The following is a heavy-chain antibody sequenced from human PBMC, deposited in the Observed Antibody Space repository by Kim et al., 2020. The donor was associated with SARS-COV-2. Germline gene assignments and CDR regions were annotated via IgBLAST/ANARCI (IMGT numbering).Heavy chain of an antibody. CDR1: GFTFSSYC. CDR3: ARGGAYADADDCFDL. Sequence: GGSLRLSCAASGFTFSSYCMHWVRQAPGKGLEWVSSISSGSSYIYYADSVKGRCTISRDNAEKSVYLQKNSLRAEDTAVYYCARGGAYADADDCFDLWGQGTMVTVSS. V-gene: IGHV3-21*01. J-gene: IGHJ3*01. D-gene: IGHD2-21*01. CDR2: ISSGSSYI.